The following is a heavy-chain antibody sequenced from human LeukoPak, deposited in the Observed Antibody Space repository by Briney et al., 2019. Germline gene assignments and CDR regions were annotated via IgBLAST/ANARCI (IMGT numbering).Heavy chain of an antibody. CDR3: ARDRVVGATNDAFDI. CDR2: ISSSSSYI. Sequence: PGGSLRLSCAASGFTFSSYSMNWVRQAPGKGLEWVSSISSSSSYIYYADSVKGRFTISRDNAKNSLYLQMSSLRTEDTAVYYCARDRVVGATNDAFDIWGQGTMVTVSS. J-gene: IGHJ3*02. V-gene: IGHV3-21*01. CDR1: GFTFSSYS. D-gene: IGHD1-26*01.